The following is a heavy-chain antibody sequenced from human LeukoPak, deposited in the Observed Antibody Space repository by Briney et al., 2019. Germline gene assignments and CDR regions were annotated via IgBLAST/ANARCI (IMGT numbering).Heavy chain of an antibody. J-gene: IGHJ4*01. CDR3: GRGLHLTR. CDR2: INPANGGT. Sequence: GASVKVSCKASGYTFIDHYIHWLRQAPGQGLEWMGWINPANGGTNYTQKFLGRVITTRDTSISTAYMELSRLKSDDTSFYYCGRGLHLTRWGKGTMVIVSS. CDR1: GYTFIDHY. V-gene: IGHV1-2*02.